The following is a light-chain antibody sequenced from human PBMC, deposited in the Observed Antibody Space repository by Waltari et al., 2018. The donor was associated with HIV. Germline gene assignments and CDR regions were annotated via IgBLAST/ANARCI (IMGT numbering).Light chain of an antibody. CDR1: QSVSSSY. Sequence: GTLSCRASQSVSSSYLAWYQQKPVQAPRLLIYGASSRATGIPDRSSGSGSGRDFTLTISRLESEDFAVYYCQQYGSSPLVTFGPGTKVDIK. CDR2: GAS. V-gene: IGKV3-20*01. CDR3: QQYGSSPLVT. J-gene: IGKJ3*01.